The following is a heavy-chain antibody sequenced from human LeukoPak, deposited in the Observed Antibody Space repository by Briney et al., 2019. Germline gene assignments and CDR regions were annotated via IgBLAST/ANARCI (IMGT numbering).Heavy chain of an antibody. V-gene: IGHV5-51*01. Sequence: GASLKISCKASGYTFTNWWIGWVRQMPGKGLEWMGIIYPGDSATRYSPSFQGQVTISADKSISTAYLQWSSLTASDTAMYYCARSRQGESGAFDIWGQGTMVTVSS. CDR2: IYPGDSAT. J-gene: IGHJ3*02. CDR3: ARSRQGESGAFDI. CDR1: GYTFTNWW. D-gene: IGHD1-26*01.